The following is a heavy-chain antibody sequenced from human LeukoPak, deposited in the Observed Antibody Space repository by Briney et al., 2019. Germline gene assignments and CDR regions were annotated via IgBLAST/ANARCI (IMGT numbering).Heavy chain of an antibody. CDR1: GGSISSSSYY. J-gene: IGHJ5*02. D-gene: IGHD3-10*01. Sequence: SETLSLTCTVSGGSISSSSYYWGWIRQPPGKGLEWIGRIYTSGSTNYNPSLKSRVTMSVDTSKNQFSLKLSSVTAADTAVYYCARDLSTTYYYGSGSARNWFDPWGQGTLVTVSS. V-gene: IGHV4-39*07. CDR2: IYTSGST. CDR3: ARDLSTTYYYGSGSARNWFDP.